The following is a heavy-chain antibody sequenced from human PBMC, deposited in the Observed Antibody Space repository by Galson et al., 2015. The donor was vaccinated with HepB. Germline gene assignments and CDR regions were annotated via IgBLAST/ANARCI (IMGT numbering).Heavy chain of an antibody. D-gene: IGHD2-8*02. CDR3: TTDVYYSTYWSWLDP. CDR1: GFPFNNAW. J-gene: IGHJ5*02. Sequence: SLRLSCAASGFPFNNAWMTWVRQAPGMGLEWVGRIKRKTDGETTDYAAPVKGRFTISRDDSKNRHYLQMNSLKTEDTAVYYCTTDVYYSTYWSWLDPWGQGTLVTVSS. CDR2: IKRKTDGETT. V-gene: IGHV3-15*01.